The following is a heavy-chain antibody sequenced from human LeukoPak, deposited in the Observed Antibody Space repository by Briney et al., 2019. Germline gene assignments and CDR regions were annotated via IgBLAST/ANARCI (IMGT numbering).Heavy chain of an antibody. CDR1: GGSFSGYY. CDR3: ARLAVGGFWYFDL. D-gene: IGHD6-19*01. CDR2: IYYSGST. Sequence: PSETLSLTCAVYGGSFSGYYWSWIRQPPGKGLEWIGSIYYSGSTYYNPSLKSRVTISVDTSKNQFSLKLSSVTAADTAVYYCARLAVGGFWYFDLWGRGTLVTVSS. J-gene: IGHJ2*01. V-gene: IGHV4-34*01.